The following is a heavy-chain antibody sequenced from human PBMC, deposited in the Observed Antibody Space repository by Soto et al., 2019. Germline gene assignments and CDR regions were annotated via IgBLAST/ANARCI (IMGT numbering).Heavy chain of an antibody. CDR2: ISSDGGST. CDR3: ARGRYRAMDY. CDR1: GFTLSNYW. V-gene: IGHV3-74*01. Sequence: EVQLVESGGGLVQPGGSLKLSCGASGFTLSNYWMHWVRQAPGKGLEWVSRISSDGGSTSYADSEEGRFTISRDNAKNSLYLQMNSLRAEDTAVYYCARGRYRAMDYWGQGTLVTGSS. D-gene: IGHD5-18*01. J-gene: IGHJ4*02.